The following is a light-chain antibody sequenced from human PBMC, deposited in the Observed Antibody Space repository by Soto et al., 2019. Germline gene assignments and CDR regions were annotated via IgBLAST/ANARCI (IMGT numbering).Light chain of an antibody. CDR1: SSNIGSHS. Sequence: QSVLTQPPSASETPGQRVTMSCSGSSSNIGSHSVNWYRQLPGTAPKLLIYITNQRPSGVPDRFSGSKSGTSASLAISGLHSEDEADYFCAAWDDSLNGVVFGGGTKLTVL. CDR3: AAWDDSLNGVV. J-gene: IGLJ2*01. CDR2: ITN. V-gene: IGLV1-44*01.